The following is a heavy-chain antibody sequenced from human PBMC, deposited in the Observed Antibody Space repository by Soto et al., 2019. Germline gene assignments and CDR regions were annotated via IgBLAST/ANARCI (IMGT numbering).Heavy chain of an antibody. J-gene: IGHJ3*01. CDR3: ARSTGAFDL. V-gene: IGHV1-2*04. CDR2: INPNSGGT. CDR1: GYTFTSYY. D-gene: IGHD3-10*01. Sequence: QVQLVQSGAEVKKPGASVKVSCKASGYTFTSYYMHWVRQAPGQGLEWMGWINPNSGGTNYAQKFQGWVTMTRDTSISTASMELSRLRSADTDVYYCARSTGAFDLWGQGTMVTVSS.